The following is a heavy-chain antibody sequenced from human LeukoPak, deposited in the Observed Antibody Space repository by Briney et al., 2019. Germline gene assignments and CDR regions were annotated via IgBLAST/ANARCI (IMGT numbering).Heavy chain of an antibody. D-gene: IGHD6-13*01. J-gene: IGHJ4*02. Sequence: PTGRSLRLSCAASGFTFSTYWMHWVRQAPGKGLVWVSRINGDGGSRNYADSVKGRFTISRDNAKNTLYLQMSSLRVEDTAVYYCASASSHRTAAGGDYWGQGTLVTVST. CDR2: INGDGGSR. CDR3: ASASSHRTAAGGDY. CDR1: GFTFSTYW. V-gene: IGHV3-74*01.